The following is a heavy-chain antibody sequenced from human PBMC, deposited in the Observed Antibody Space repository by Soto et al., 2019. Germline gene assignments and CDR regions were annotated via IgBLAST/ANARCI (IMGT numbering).Heavy chain of an antibody. J-gene: IGHJ6*02. V-gene: IGHV3-48*02. Sequence: PVGTLRLSCAAPGFAFSSYSMNWVRHAPGKGLEWVSYISSSSSTIYYADSVKGRFTISRDNAKNSLYLQVNSLRDEDTAVYYCARDQLPAAKYYYYYYGMDVWGQGTTVTVSS. CDR2: ISSSSSTI. CDR1: GFAFSSYS. D-gene: IGHD2-2*01. CDR3: ARDQLPAAKYYYYYYGMDV.